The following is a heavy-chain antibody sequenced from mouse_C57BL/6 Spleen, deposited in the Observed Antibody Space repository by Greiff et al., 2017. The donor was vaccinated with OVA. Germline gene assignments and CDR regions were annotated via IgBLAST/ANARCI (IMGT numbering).Heavy chain of an antibody. CDR3: ARKAPFTTVVARGYFDV. Sequence: EVQLQQSGPELVKPGASVKISCKASGYTFTDYYMNWVKQSHGKSLEWIGDINPNNGGTSYNQKFKGKATLTVDKSSSTAYMELRSLTSEDSAVYYCARKAPFTTVVARGYFDVWGTGTTVTVSS. D-gene: IGHD1-1*01. V-gene: IGHV1-26*01. CDR2: INPNNGGT. CDR1: GYTFTDYY. J-gene: IGHJ1*03.